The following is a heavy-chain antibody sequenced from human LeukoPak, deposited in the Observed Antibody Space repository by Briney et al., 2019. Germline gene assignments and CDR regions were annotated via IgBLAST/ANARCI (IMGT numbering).Heavy chain of an antibody. V-gene: IGHV3-11*04. CDR2: ISSSGSTI. CDR3: ARDRRYYYDSSGYSRGDY. Sequence: GGSLRLSCAASGFTFSDYYMSWIRQAPGKGLEWVSYISSSGSTIYYADSVKGLFTISRDNAKNSLYLQMNSLRAEDTAVYYCARDRRYYYDSSGYSRGDYWGQGTLVTVSS. J-gene: IGHJ4*02. CDR1: GFTFSDYY. D-gene: IGHD3-22*01.